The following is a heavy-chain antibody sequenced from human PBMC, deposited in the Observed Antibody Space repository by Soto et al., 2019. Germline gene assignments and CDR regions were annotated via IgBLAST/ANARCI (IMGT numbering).Heavy chain of an antibody. CDR1: GYTFTGYY. Sequence: ASVKVSCKASGYTFTGYYMHWVRQAPGQGLEWMEWINPNSGGTNYAQKFQGRVTMTRDTSISTAYMELSRLRSDDTAVYYCARWGGYNTNLDYWGQGTLVTVSS. V-gene: IGHV1-2*02. J-gene: IGHJ4*02. CDR2: INPNSGGT. CDR3: ARWGGYNTNLDY. D-gene: IGHD1-1*01.